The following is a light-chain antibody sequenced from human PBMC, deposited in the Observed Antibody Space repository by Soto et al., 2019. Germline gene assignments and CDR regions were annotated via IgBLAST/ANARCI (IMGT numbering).Light chain of an antibody. V-gene: IGKV1-9*01. CDR3: QQHNSYPLT. CDR2: VAS. J-gene: IGKJ3*01. CDR1: QETRSY. Sequence: DIQLTQSPSFLSASVGDRVTITCRASQETRSYLAWYQQKPGKAPKLLIYVASTLQSGVPSRFSGSGSGTEFTLTISSLQPEDFATYYCQQHNSYPLTFGPGTKVEIK.